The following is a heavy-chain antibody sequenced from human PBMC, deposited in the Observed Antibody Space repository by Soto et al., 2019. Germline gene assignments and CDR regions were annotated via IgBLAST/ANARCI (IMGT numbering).Heavy chain of an antibody. CDR2: IDPSDSYT. CDR3: ERHPPYGYVWGSYRLFPYYYYGMDV. Sequence: GESLKISCKGSGYSFTSYWISWVRQMPGKGLEWMGRIDPSDSYTNYSPSFQGHVTISADKSISTAYLQWSSLKASDTAMYYCERHPPYGYVWGSYRLFPYYYYGMDVWGQGTTVTVS. V-gene: IGHV5-10-1*01. CDR1: GYSFTSYW. D-gene: IGHD3-16*02. J-gene: IGHJ6*02.